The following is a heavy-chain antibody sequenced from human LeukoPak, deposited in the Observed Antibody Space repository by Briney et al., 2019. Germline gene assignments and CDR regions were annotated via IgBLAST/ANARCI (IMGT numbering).Heavy chain of an antibody. D-gene: IGHD5-18*01. CDR3: ARDPTRRGYSYGYFDY. CDR2: INPNSGGT. V-gene: IGHV1-2*02. CDR1: GYTFTGYY. Sequence: GASVKVSCKASGYTFTGYYMHWVRQAPGQGLEWMGWINPNSGGTNYAQKFQGRVTMTRDTSISTAYMELSRLRSDDTAVYCCARDPTRRGYSYGYFDYWGQGTLVTVSS. J-gene: IGHJ4*02.